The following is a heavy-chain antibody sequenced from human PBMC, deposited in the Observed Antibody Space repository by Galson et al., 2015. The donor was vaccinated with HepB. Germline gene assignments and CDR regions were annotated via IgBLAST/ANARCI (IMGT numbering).Heavy chain of an antibody. J-gene: IGHJ5*02. CDR3: ARTIVSRGFDP. CDR1: GFTFSSYE. CDR2: ISSSGSTI. D-gene: IGHD2/OR15-2a*01. Sequence: SLRLSCAASGFTFSSYEMNWVRQAPGKGLEWVSYISSSGSTIYYADSVKGRFTISRDNAKNSLYLQINSLRAEDTAVYYCARTIVSRGFDPWGQGTLVTVSS. V-gene: IGHV3-48*03.